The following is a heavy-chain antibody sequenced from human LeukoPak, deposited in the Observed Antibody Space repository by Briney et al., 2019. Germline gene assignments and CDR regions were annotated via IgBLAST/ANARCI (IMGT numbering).Heavy chain of an antibody. CDR2: INGSGGST. CDR3: AKRIQSAMATGY. Sequence: GGTLRLSCAASGFTFSSYAMSWVRQAPGKGLEWVSDINGSGGSTYYADSVKGRFTISRDNSKNTLYLQMNSLRAEDTAVYYCAKRIQSAMATGYWGQGTLVTVSS. CDR1: GFTFSSYA. D-gene: IGHD5-18*01. V-gene: IGHV3-23*01. J-gene: IGHJ4*02.